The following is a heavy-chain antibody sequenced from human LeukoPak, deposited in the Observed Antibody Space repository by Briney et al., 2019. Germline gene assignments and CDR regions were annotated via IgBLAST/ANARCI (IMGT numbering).Heavy chain of an antibody. CDR3: AKGAGSYSYDAFDI. D-gene: IGHD3-10*01. J-gene: IGHJ3*02. CDR2: ISWNSGSI. V-gene: IGHV3-9*01. CDR1: GFTFDDYA. Sequence: GGSLRLSCAASGFTFDDYAMHWVRQAPGKGLERVSGISWNSGSIGYADSVKGRFTISRDNAKNSLYLQMNSLRAEDTALYYCAKGAGSYSYDAFDIWGQGTMVTVSS.